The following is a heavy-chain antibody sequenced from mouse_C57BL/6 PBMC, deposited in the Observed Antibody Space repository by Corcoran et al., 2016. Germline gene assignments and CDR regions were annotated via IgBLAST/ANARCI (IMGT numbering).Heavy chain of an antibody. CDR3: ARIFTTVVGDY. J-gene: IGHJ2*01. V-gene: IGHV1-26*01. CDR2: INPNNGGT. D-gene: IGHD1-1*01. Sequence: EDQLQQSGPEQVKRGAAENISGKASEYTFTDYYMNWMKQSHGKSLEWIGDINPNNGGTSYNQKFKGKATLTVDKSSSTAYMELRSLTSEDSAVYYCARIFTTVVGDYGGQGTTLTVYS. CDR1: EYTFTDYY.